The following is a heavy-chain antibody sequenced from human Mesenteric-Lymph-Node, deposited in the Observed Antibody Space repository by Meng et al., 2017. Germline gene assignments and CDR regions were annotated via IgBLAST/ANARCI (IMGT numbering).Heavy chain of an antibody. J-gene: IGHJ6*02. CDR3: ARVVVGATSYGMDV. CDR1: GFTFSNYP. CDR2: ISYAGSDK. D-gene: IGHD1-26*01. V-gene: IGHV3-30*04. Sequence: GGSLRLSCAASGFTFSNYPMHWVRQAPGKGLEWVAIISYAGSDKYYADSVKGRFTISRDNSKNTLYLQMDSLRAEDTAMYYCARVVVGATSYGMDVWGQGTTVTVSS.